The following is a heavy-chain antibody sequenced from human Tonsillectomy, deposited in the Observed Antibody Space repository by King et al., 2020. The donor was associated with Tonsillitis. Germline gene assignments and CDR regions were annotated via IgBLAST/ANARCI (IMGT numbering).Heavy chain of an antibody. CDR1: GGSISSSSYY. J-gene: IGHJ3*02. V-gene: IGHV4-39*01. Sequence: QLQESGPGLVKPSETLSLTCTVSGGSISSSSYYWGWIRQPPGKGLEWIGSIYYSGSTYYNPSLKSRVTISVDTSKNRFSLKLSSVTAADTAVYYCARQIIVVVVAATPAFDIWGQGTMVTVSS. CDR2: IYYSGST. D-gene: IGHD2-15*01. CDR3: ARQIIVVVVAATPAFDI.